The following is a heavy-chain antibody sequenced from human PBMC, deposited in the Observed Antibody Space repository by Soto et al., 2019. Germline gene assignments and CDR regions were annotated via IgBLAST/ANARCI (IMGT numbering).Heavy chain of an antibody. CDR1: GFTFSNYA. CDR3: AKDGVFWSGYPHVVYGRYV. CDR2: ISGSGGST. V-gene: IGHV3-23*01. J-gene: IGHJ6*02. Sequence: GRSLRVCYAASGFTFSNYAMSRVRQAPGKGLEWVSAISGSGGSTYYADSVKGRCTIFRDNSKNTLYLQMNSLRAEDTAVYYCAKDGVFWSGYPHVVYGRYVWGQGTTVTISS. D-gene: IGHD3-3*01.